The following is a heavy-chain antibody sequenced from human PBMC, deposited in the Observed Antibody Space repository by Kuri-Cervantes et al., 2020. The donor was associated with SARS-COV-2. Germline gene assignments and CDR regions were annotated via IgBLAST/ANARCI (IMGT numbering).Heavy chain of an antibody. CDR2: IYPGDSGT. CDR1: GYSFIDYW. CDR3: ARQGYDFWSGYYTLGAFDI. J-gene: IGHJ3*02. D-gene: IGHD3-3*01. Sequence: GESLKISCKGSGYSFIDYWVAWVRQVPGRGLESMGIIYPGDSGTRYSSSFQGHVTISADKSISTAYLQWSSLKASDTAMYYCARQGYDFWSGYYTLGAFDIWGQGTMVTVSS. V-gene: IGHV5-51*01.